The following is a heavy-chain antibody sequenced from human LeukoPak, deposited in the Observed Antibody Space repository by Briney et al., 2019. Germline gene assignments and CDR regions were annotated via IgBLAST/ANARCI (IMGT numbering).Heavy chain of an antibody. D-gene: IGHD3-22*01. Sequence: QPGGSLRLSCAASGFNVSSNYMSWVRQAPGKGLEWVSAISGSGGSTYSADSVKGRFTISRDNSKNTLYLQMNSLRAEDTAVYYCAKGADSSGYLGRGYADYFDYWGQRTLVTVSS. V-gene: IGHV3-23*01. CDR3: AKGADSSGYLGRGYADYFDY. CDR2: ISGSGGST. J-gene: IGHJ4*02. CDR1: GFNVSSNY.